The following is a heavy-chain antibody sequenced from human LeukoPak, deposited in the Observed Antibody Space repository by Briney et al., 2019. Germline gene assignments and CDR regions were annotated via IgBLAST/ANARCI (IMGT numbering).Heavy chain of an antibody. J-gene: IGHJ5*02. D-gene: IGHD3-10*01. CDR2: ISSASNTI. CDR1: GFTFSSYS. V-gene: IGHV3-48*01. Sequence: GESLRLSCAASGFTFSSYSMNWVRQAPGKGLEWVSYISSASNTIYYADSVKGRFTISRDNAKNSLYLQMNSLRAEDTAMYYCARDGWFGDNNWFDPWGQGTLATVSS. CDR3: ARDGWFGDNNWFDP.